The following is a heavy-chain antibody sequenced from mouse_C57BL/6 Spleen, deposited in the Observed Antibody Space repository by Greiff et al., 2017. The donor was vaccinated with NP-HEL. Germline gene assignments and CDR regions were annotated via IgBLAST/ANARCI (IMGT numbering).Heavy chain of an antibody. Sequence: QVQLQQSGPELVKPGASVKISCKASGYAFSSSWMNWVKQRPGKGLEWIGRIYPGDGDTNYNGKFKGKATLTADKSSSTAYMQLSSLTSEDSAVYFCAREGGLPGDYWGQGTTLTVSS. CDR3: AREGGLPGDY. J-gene: IGHJ2*01. CDR2: IYPGDGDT. V-gene: IGHV1-82*01. D-gene: IGHD2-1*01. CDR1: GYAFSSSW.